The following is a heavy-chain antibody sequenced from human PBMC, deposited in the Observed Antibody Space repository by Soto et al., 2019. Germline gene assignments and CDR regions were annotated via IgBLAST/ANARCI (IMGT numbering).Heavy chain of an antibody. Sequence: EVQLVESGGGLVQPGGSLRLSCAASGFTFSSYSMNWVRQAPGKGLEWVSYISSSSSTIYYADSVKGRFTISRDNAKNSLYLQMNSLRAEDTAVYYCARVGYCSSTSCYVVGSASAQPLDYWGQGTLVTVSS. V-gene: IGHV3-48*01. CDR1: GFTFSSYS. CDR2: ISSSSSTI. D-gene: IGHD2-2*01. J-gene: IGHJ4*02. CDR3: ARVGYCSSTSCYVVGSASAQPLDY.